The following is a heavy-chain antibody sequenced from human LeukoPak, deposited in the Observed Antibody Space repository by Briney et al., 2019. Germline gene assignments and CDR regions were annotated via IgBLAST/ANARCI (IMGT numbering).Heavy chain of an antibody. D-gene: IGHD2-15*01. Sequence: ASVKVSCKASGYTFTGYYIHWVRQAPGQGLDWVGWINPKSGGTHLVQKFQARVTMTRDTYTSTAYMELSSLTSDDTAVYFCARDLADTLEGPGNWGQGTLVTVSS. CDR3: ARDLADTLEGPGN. J-gene: IGHJ4*02. CDR1: GYTFTGYY. CDR2: INPKSGGT. V-gene: IGHV1-2*02.